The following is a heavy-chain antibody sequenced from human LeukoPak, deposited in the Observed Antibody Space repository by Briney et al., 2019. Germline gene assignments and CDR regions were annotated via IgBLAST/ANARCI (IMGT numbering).Heavy chain of an antibody. CDR2: INPSGGTT. V-gene: IGHV1-46*01. D-gene: IGHD5-24*01. CDR3: ARGGRDAYNDPAY. CDR1: GYTFSSYY. Sequence: ASVKVSCKASGYTFSSYYMHWVRQAPGQGLEWMGIINPSGGTTSYPQRFQGRVTMTRDTSTSTVYMDLSSLSSEDTAVYYCARGGRDAYNDPAYWGRGTLVTVSA. J-gene: IGHJ4*02.